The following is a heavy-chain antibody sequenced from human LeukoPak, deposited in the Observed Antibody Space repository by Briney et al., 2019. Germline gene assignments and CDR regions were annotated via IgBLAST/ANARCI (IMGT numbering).Heavy chain of an antibody. D-gene: IGHD6-19*01. V-gene: IGHV3-33*06. Sequence: GRSLRLSCAASGFTFSSYGMHWVRQAPGKGLEWVAVIWYDGDNKYYADSVKGRFTISRDNSKNTLFLQMNSLRAEDTAVYFCAKVPISYSSGLFDYWGQGTLATVSS. CDR2: IWYDGDNK. CDR1: GFTFSSYG. J-gene: IGHJ4*02. CDR3: AKVPISYSSGLFDY.